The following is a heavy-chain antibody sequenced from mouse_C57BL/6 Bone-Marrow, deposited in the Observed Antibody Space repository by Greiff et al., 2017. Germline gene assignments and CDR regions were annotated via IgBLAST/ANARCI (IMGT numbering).Heavy chain of an antibody. V-gene: IGHV1-18*01. Sequence: EVKLMESGPELVKPGASVKIPCKASGYTFTDYNMDWVKQSHGKSLEWIGDINPNNGGTIYNQKFKGKATLTVDKSSSTAYMELRSLTSEDTAVYYCARSYYGSSNYYAMDYWGQGTSVTVSS. CDR3: ARSYYGSSNYYAMDY. J-gene: IGHJ4*01. CDR2: INPNNGGT. CDR1: GYTFTDYN. D-gene: IGHD1-1*01.